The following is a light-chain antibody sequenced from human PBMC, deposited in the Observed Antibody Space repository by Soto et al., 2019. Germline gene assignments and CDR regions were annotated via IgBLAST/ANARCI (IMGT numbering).Light chain of an antibody. CDR3: QQYRDWAPIT. J-gene: IGKJ4*01. CDR1: QSVGTN. V-gene: IGKV3-15*01. CDR2: SAS. Sequence: EIVMTQSPAALSLSPGERATLSCRASQSVGTNLAWYQQKPGQAPRPLIYSASARATDVPARFSGSGSGTELTLTISSLQSEDFAVYYCQQYRDWAPITFGGGTKVEIK.